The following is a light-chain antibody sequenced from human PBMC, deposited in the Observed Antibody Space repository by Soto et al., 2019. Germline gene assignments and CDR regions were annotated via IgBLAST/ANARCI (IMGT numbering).Light chain of an antibody. CDR1: SSDVGGYNY. V-gene: IGLV2-14*01. J-gene: IGLJ3*02. CDR2: EVS. CDR3: SSYTTNSTRV. Sequence: QSMLTQPASVSGSPGQSITISCTGTSSDVGGYNYVSWYQHYPGKAPKLVIYEVSNRPSGVSNRFSGSKSGNTASLTISGLRAEDEADYYCSSYTTNSTRVFGGGTKLTVL.